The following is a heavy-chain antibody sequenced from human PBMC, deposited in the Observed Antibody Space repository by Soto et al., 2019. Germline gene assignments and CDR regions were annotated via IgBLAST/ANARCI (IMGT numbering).Heavy chain of an antibody. CDR1: GGSINSSTHY. J-gene: IGHJ4*02. Sequence: QLQLQESGPGLVKPSETLSLTCTVSGGSINSSTHYWGWIRQPPGKGLEWIGSVYYTGGGYYNPSLKSRVTISEDTSKNQFSLKVTSVTAADTAVYYCARLRIYSSTWLYYFDHWGQGTLVTVST. CDR3: ARLRIYSSTWLYYFDH. V-gene: IGHV4-39*01. CDR2: VYYTGGG. D-gene: IGHD6-13*01.